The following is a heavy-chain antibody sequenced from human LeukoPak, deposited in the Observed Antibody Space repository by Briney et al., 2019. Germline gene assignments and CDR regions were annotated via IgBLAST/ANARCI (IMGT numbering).Heavy chain of an antibody. J-gene: IGHJ4*02. CDR2: ISAYNGNT. V-gene: IGHV1-18*01. CDR3: ATTYYYDSSGYYRSMGDY. CDR1: GYTFTSYG. Sequence: GASVKVSCKASGYTFTSYGISWVRQAPGQGLEWMGWISAYNGNTNYVQKFQGRVTMTEDTSTDTAYMELSSLRSEDTAVYYCATTYYYDSSGYYRSMGDYWGQGTLVTVSS. D-gene: IGHD3-22*01.